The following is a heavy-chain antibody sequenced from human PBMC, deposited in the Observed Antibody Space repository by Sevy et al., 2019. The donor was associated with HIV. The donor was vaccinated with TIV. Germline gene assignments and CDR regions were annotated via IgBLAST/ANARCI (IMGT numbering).Heavy chain of an antibody. Sequence: SETLSLTYTVSGGSISAHFWSWIRQPAGGRLEWIGRIYATGSTNYNPSLKSRVIMSVDRSKNQFSLNLTSVTAAGTAVYFCARGYSSSSFDPWGQGTLVTVSS. V-gene: IGHV4-4*07. CDR3: ARGYSSSSFDP. D-gene: IGHD4-4*01. CDR1: GGSISAHF. CDR2: IYATGST. J-gene: IGHJ5*02.